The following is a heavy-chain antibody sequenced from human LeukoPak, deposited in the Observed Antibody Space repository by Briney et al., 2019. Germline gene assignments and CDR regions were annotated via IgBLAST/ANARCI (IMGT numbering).Heavy chain of an antibody. J-gene: IGHJ4*02. D-gene: IGHD5-18*01. CDR2: ISSSSSYI. V-gene: IGHV3-21*04. Sequence: GGSLRLSCAASGFTFSSYSMNWVRQAPGKGLEWVSSISSSSSYIDYADSVKGRFTISRDNSKNTLYLQMNSLRAEDTAVYYCAKDPGYSYGYMGGSFYFDYWGQGTLVTVS. CDR3: AKDPGYSYGYMGGSFYFDY. CDR1: GFTFSSYS.